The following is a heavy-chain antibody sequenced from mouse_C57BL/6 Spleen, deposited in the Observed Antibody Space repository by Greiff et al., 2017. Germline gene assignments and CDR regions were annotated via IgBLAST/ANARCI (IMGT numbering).Heavy chain of an antibody. V-gene: IGHV14-4*01. J-gene: IGHJ2*01. CDR1: GFNIKDDS. Sequence: VQLQQSGAELVRPGASVKLSCTASGFNIKDDSMHWVKQRPEQGLEWIGWIDPENGDTEYASKFQGKATITADTSSNTAYLQLSSLTSEDTAGYYCTRYSNYAFDYWGQGTTLTVSS. CDR2: IDPENGDT. D-gene: IGHD2-5*01. CDR3: TRYSNYAFDY.